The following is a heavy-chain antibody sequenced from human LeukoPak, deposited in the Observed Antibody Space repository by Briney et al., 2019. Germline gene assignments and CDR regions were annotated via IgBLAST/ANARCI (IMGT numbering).Heavy chain of an antibody. J-gene: IGHJ4*02. CDR3: ASLPDYGGNSAFDY. D-gene: IGHD4-23*01. CDR1: GGSIRSSYYY. CDR2: IYDSGST. Sequence: SETLSLTCTVSGGSIRSSYYYWGWIRQPPGKGLEWIGSIYDSGSTYYNPSLKSRVTISVDKSKNQFSLKLSSVTAADTAVYYCASLPDYGGNSAFDYWGQGTLVTVSS. V-gene: IGHV4-39*07.